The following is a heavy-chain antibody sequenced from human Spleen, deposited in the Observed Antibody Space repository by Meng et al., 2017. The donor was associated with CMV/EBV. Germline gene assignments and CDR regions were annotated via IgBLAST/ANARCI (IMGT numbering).Heavy chain of an antibody. Sequence: ASVKVSCKASGYTFTSYGISWVRQAPGQGLEWMGWISAYNGNTNYAQKLQGRVTMTTDTSTSTAYMELRSLRSDDTAVYYCARGDIVVVPAATEVAFAYWGQGTLVTVSS. CDR1: GYTFTSYG. CDR3: ARGDIVVVPAATEVAFAY. CDR2: ISAYNGNT. V-gene: IGHV1-18*01. J-gene: IGHJ4*02. D-gene: IGHD2-2*01.